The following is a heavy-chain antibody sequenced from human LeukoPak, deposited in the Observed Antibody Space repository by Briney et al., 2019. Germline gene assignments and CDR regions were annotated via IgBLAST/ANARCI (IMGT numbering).Heavy chain of an antibody. CDR3: ARLRTRDGYDFDY. CDR2: IYSSGSN. CDR1: GGSISRSSYF. Sequence: SETLSLTCTVSGGSISRSSYFWGWIRQPPGKGLEGIVRIYSSGSNDYKPSLKGRVTIYLDTSKNQFSLKLSSVTAADTAVYYCARLRTRDGYDFDYWGQGTLVMVSS. D-gene: IGHD5-24*01. J-gene: IGHJ4*02. V-gene: IGHV4-39*01.